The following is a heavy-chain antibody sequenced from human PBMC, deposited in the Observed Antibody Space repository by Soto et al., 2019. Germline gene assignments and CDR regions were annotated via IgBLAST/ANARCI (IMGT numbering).Heavy chain of an antibody. Sequence: PGLSLRLSCAASGFTFSSYSMNWVRQGPGKGLEWVSYISSSSSTIYYADSVKGRFTISRDNAKNSLYLQMNSLRAEDTAVYYCESRDEKRCLDAFDIWGQGTMVTVSS. J-gene: IGHJ3*02. D-gene: IGHD3-16*01. V-gene: IGHV3-48*01. CDR1: GFTFSSYS. CDR3: ESRDEKRCLDAFDI. CDR2: ISSSSSTI.